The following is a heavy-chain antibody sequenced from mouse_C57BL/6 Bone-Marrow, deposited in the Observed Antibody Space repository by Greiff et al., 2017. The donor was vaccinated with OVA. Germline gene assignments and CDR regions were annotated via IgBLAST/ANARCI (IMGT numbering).Heavy chain of an antibody. J-gene: IGHJ3*01. CDR2: ISNLAYSI. D-gene: IGHD1-1*01. Sequence: EVHLVESGGGLVQPGGSLKLSCAASGFTFSDYGMAWVRQAPRKGPEWVAFISNLAYSIYYADTVTGRFTISRENAKNTLYLEMSSRRSEDTAMYYCARVYYYGWFAYWGQGTLVTVSA. V-gene: IGHV5-15*01. CDR1: GFTFSDYG. CDR3: ARVYYYGWFAY.